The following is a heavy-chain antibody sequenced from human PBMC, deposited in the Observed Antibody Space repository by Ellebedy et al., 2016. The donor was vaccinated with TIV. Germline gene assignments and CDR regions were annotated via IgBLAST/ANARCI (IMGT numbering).Heavy chain of an antibody. V-gene: IGHV3-48*02. Sequence: GGSLRLXXTVPGLSVNNYDLNWVRQAPGKGLEWLSYIAGSTGATYYAGSVKGRFTISRDNAKNSLYLQMNSLREEDTAVYYCAVGWMQFWGQGTLVTVST. D-gene: IGHD5-18*01. J-gene: IGHJ4*02. CDR3: AVGWMQF. CDR1: GLSVNNYD. CDR2: IAGSTGAT.